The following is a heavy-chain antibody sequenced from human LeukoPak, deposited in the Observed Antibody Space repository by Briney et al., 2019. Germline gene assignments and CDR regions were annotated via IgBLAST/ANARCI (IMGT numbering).Heavy chain of an antibody. D-gene: IGHD6-13*01. V-gene: IGHV3-30*04. CDR1: GFTFSSYA. CDR2: ISYDGSNK. CDR3: AREGEAGGAAAGTNAFDI. Sequence: GGSLRLSCAASGFTFSSYAMHWVRQAPGKGLEWVAVISYDGSNKYYADSVKGRFTISRDNSKNTLYLQMNSLRAEDTAVYYCAREGEAGGAAAGTNAFDIWGQGTMVTVSS. J-gene: IGHJ3*02.